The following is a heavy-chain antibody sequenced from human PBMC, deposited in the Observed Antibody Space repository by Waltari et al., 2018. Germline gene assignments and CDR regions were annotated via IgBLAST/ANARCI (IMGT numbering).Heavy chain of an antibody. J-gene: IGHJ4*02. CDR2: INHSGST. V-gene: IGHV4-34*01. CDR1: VGSFSGYY. D-gene: IGHD5-12*01. Sequence: QVQLQQWGAGLLMLSETLSLTCAVYVGSFSGYYWSWIRQPPGKGLEWIGEINHSGSTNYNPSLKSRVTISVDTSKNQFSLKLSSVTAADTAVYYCARGNQLEMATIAGFDYWGQGTLVTVSS. CDR3: ARGNQLEMATIAGFDY.